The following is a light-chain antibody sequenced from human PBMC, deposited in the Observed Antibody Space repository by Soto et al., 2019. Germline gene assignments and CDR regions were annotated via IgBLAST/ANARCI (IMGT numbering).Light chain of an antibody. V-gene: IGLV2-11*01. CDR2: DVS. CDR1: IDDVGRYNY. J-gene: IGLJ2*01. Sequence: QSALTQPRSVSGSPGQSVTISCTGTIDDVGRYNYVSWYQQHPGKAPKLMIYDVSKRPSGVPDRFSGSKSGNTASLTISGLQAEDEAYYYCCSYAGSYTHVVFGEGTKVTVL. CDR3: CSYAGSYTHVV.